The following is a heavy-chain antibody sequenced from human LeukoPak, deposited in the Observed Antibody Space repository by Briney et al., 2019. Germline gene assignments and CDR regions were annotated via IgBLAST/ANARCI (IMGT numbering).Heavy chain of an antibody. CDR3: ANDTTTSGARFDY. J-gene: IGHJ4*02. CDR2: ISGDGSST. V-gene: IGHV3-43*02. CDR1: GFTFDYYS. D-gene: IGHD2-15*01. Sequence: GGPLRLSCSASGFTFDYYSMYWLRQAPGKGLEWVSLISGDGSSTYYADSLKGRFTISRDNSKNSLYLQMNSLRTDDTALYYCANDTTTSGARFDYWGQGTLVTVSS.